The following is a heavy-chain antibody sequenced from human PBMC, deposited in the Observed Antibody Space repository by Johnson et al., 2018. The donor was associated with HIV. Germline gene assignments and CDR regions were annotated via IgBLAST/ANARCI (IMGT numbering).Heavy chain of an antibody. CDR3: ARGSGVGAFDI. Sequence: QVQLVESGGGLVKPGGSLRLSCSASGFTFSDYYITWIRQAPGKGLEWISYISSSGSTIYYADSVKGRFTSSRDNSKNSLYLQMSSLRVEDTAVYYCARGSGVGAFDIWGQGTMVIVSS. CDR2: ISSSGSTI. D-gene: IGHD7-27*01. CDR1: GFTFSDYY. V-gene: IGHV3-11*04. J-gene: IGHJ3*02.